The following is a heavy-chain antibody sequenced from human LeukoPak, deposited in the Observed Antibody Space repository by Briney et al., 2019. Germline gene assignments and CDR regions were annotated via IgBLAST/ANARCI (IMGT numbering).Heavy chain of an antibody. CDR2: IYYSGST. CDR1: GGSFSGYY. J-gene: IGHJ4*02. D-gene: IGHD6-13*01. Sequence: SETLSLTCAVYGGSFSGYYWSWIRQPPGKGLEWIGYIYYSGSTNYNPSLKSRVTISVDTSKNQFSLKLSSVTAADTAVYYCARVRSSSWYYFDYWGQGTLVTVSS. V-gene: IGHV4-59*01. CDR3: ARVRSSSWYYFDY.